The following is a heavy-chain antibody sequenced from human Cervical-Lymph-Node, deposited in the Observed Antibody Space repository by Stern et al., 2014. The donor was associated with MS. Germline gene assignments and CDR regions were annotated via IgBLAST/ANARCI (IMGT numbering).Heavy chain of an antibody. Sequence: EVQLVESGAEVKKPGESLKISCKGSGYSFTANWIAWVRQTPGKGLEWMGIIYPGDSETTYSPSFQGQVTISADKSISTAYLQWSSLKASDTAMYYCARDYGDYALAYWAKGTLVTVSS. J-gene: IGHJ4*02. CDR3: ARDYGDYALAY. V-gene: IGHV5-51*01. D-gene: IGHD4-17*01. CDR2: IYPGDSET. CDR1: GYSFTANW.